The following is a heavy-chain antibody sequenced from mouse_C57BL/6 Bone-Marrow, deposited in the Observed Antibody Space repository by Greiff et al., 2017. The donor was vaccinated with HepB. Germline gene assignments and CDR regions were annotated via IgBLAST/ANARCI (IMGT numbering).Heavy chain of an antibody. Sequence: VKLMESGSGLVAPSQSLSITCTVSGFSLTSYGVHWVRQPPGKGLEWLVVIWSDGSTTYNSALKSRLSISKDNSKSKVFLKRNSLQTDDTAMYYCARQVGSSFAWFAYWGQGTLVTVSA. J-gene: IGHJ3*01. CDR2: IWSDGST. V-gene: IGHV2-6-1*01. CDR3: ARQVGSSFAWFAY. CDR1: GFSLTSYG. D-gene: IGHD1-1*01.